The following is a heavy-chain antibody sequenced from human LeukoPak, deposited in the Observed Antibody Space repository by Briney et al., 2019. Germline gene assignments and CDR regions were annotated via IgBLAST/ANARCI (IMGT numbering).Heavy chain of an antibody. CDR3: VRHRGGNGWSVDY. Sequence: GESLKISCTGSGYLFRRYWIGWVGTMPGQGLEWMGFIYLGDSDISYCPSCQGSITITAGRSISTANLRWNSLMASDTAMYYCVRHRGGNGWSVDYWVQETLVTVSS. J-gene: IGHJ4*02. CDR2: IYLGDSDI. D-gene: IGHD6-19*01. V-gene: IGHV5-51*01. CDR1: GYLFRRYW.